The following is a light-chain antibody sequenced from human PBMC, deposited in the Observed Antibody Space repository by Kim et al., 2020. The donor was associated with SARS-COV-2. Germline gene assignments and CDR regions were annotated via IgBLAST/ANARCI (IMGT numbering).Light chain of an antibody. CDR3: QHYGRPPYT. CDR1: QSVRGSH. V-gene: IGKV3-20*01. Sequence: EIVLTQSPGTLSLSLGERVALSCRASQSVRGSHLSWYQHTPGQAPRLLIYDTSSRATDIPDRFSGSVSGTDFTPTIARLEPEVVAVYYCQHYGRPPYTFGQGTNLEI. CDR2: DTS. J-gene: IGKJ2*01.